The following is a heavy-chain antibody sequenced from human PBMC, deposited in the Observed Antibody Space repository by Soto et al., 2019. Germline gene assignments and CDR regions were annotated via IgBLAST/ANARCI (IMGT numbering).Heavy chain of an antibody. CDR3: AVLRYFDWLPKGDWFDP. V-gene: IGHV1-24*01. D-gene: IGHD3-9*01. CDR1: GYTLTELS. Sequence: ASVKVSCKVSGYTLTELSMHWVRQAPGKGLEWMGGFDPEDGETIYAQKFQGRVTMTEDTSTDTAYMELSSLRSEDTAVYYCAVLRYFDWLPKGDWFDPWGQGTLVTVSS. J-gene: IGHJ5*02. CDR2: FDPEDGET.